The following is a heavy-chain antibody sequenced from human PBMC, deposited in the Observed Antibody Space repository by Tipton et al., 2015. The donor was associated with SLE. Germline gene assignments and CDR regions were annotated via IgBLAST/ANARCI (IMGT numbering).Heavy chain of an antibody. J-gene: IGHJ4*02. CDR1: GDSITRGNYY. CDR2: FYTSESP. D-gene: IGHD3-3*01. CDR3: ARADFWGGYLDS. V-gene: IGHV4-61*02. Sequence: TLSLTCTVSGDSITRGNYYWTWIRQPAGKGLEWLGLFYTSESPNYKPSLKSRLTISLDTSNNQFSLRLSSVTAADTAVYFCARADFWGGYLDSWGQGTLATVSS.